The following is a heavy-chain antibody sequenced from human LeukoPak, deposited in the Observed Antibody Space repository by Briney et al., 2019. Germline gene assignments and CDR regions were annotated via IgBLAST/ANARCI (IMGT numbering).Heavy chain of an antibody. CDR2: ISSSSSYI. CDR3: ARDNYHDGSAYPFDY. CDR1: GFTFSSYS. J-gene: IGHJ4*02. V-gene: IGHV3-21*01. D-gene: IGHD3-22*01. Sequence: PGGSLRLSCAASGFTFSSYSMNWVRQAPGKGLEWVSSISSSSSYIYYADSVKGRFTVSRDNAKNSLYLQMNSLRAEDTAVYFCARDNYHDGSAYPFDYWGQGTLVTVSS.